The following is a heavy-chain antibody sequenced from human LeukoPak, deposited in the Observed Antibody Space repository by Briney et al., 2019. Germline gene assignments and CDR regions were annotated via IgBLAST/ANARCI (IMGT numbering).Heavy chain of an antibody. CDR3: TRAYTQLYTVTGGY. CDR2: IRSKAHGGTT. V-gene: IGHV3-49*04. D-gene: IGHD4-17*01. CDR1: GFTFGDYA. Sequence: PGGSLRLSCTASGFTFGDYAMSWVRQAPGKGLEWVGFIRSKAHGGTTEYAASVKGRFTISRDDSKSIAYLQMNSLKTEDTAVYYCTRAYTQLYTVTGGYWGQGTLVTVSS. J-gene: IGHJ4*02.